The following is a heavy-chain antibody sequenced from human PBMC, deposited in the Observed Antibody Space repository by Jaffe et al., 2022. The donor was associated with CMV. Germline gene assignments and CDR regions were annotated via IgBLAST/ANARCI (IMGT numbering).Heavy chain of an antibody. CDR3: ARDLPSDGYYDSSGGDY. V-gene: IGHV3-66*01. J-gene: IGHJ4*02. CDR2: IYSGGST. Sequence: EVQLVESGGGLVQPGGSLRLSCAASGFTVSSNYMSWVRQAPGKGLEWVSVIYSGGSTYYADSVKGRFTISRDNSKNTLYLQMNSLRAEDTAVYYCARDLPSDGYYDSSGGDYWGQGTLVTVSS. D-gene: IGHD3-22*01. CDR1: GFTVSSNY.